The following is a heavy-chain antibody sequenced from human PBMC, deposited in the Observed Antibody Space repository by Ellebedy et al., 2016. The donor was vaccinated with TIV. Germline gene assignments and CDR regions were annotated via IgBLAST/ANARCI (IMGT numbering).Heavy chain of an antibody. CDR1: GGSFSGYY. J-gene: IGHJ5*02. CDR2: IYYSGST. Sequence: MPSETLSLTCAVYGGSFSGYYWSWIRQPPGKGLEWIGYIYYSGSTNYNPSLKSRVTISVDTSKNQFSLKLSSVTAADTAVYYCARAQLERQGRWFDPWGQGTLVTVSS. V-gene: IGHV4-59*01. D-gene: IGHD1-1*01. CDR3: ARAQLERQGRWFDP.